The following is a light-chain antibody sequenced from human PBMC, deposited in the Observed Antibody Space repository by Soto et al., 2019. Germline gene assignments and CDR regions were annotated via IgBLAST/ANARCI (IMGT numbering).Light chain of an antibody. V-gene: IGKV3-11*01. Sequence: EIVLTQSPATLSLSPGQRATLFCRASQTIGTSLAWYQQKSGQAPRLLIYDAFNRATGIPARFSGGGSGTDFTLPVSSREPEDFAVYYCQQRSKWPPTLGQGTKLEI. CDR2: DAF. CDR1: QTIGTS. CDR3: QQRSKWPPT. J-gene: IGKJ2*01.